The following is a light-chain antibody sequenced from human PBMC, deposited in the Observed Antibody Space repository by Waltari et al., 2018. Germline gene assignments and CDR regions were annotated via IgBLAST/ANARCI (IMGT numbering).Light chain of an antibody. V-gene: IGKV1-9*01. Sequence: DIQLTQSPSFLSASVGDKVTFTCRASKGISSYLAWYQQNQGKAPELLIYGVSTLKIGVPSRFSGSGSGTEFTLTVSSLQPEDFATYYCLHLDNSRSEFTFGGGTKVEIK. CDR3: LHLDNSRSEFT. CDR2: GVS. J-gene: IGKJ4*01. CDR1: KGISSY.